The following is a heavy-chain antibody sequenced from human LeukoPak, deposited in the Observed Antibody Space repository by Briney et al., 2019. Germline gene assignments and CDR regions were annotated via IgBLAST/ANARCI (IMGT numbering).Heavy chain of an antibody. CDR1: GGTFSGYV. Sequence: EAAVKVSCKSSGGTFSGYVISWVREAPAQGLGWMGGIIPILGTANYAHTIQGRVTITMDEYTSTAYMDQRRQRSQDTAVYYYVRLTTMAPWELLMKYYYIDVWGKGTTVTVSS. CDR2: IIPILGTA. D-gene: IGHD1-26*01. CDR3: VRLTTMAPWELLMKYYYIDV. J-gene: IGHJ6*03. V-gene: IGHV1-69*05.